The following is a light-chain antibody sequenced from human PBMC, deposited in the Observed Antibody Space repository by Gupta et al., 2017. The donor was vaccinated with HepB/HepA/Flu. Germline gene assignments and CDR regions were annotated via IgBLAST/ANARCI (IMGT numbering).Light chain of an antibody. J-gene: IGLJ2*01. CDR1: SSDVGGYNY. Sequence: QSALTQPASVSGSPGQSFTISFTGTSSDVGGYNYVSWYQQHSVNASKLIIYDVSNRPAGGSNRFAGSKSDNTASLTISGLQAEDEADYSCSSYTSSSTLVVFGGGTKLPVL. CDR2: DVS. V-gene: IGLV2-14*01. CDR3: SSYTSSSTLVV.